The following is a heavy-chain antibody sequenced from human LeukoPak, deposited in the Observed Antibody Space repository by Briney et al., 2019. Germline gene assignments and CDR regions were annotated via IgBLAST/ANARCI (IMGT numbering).Heavy chain of an antibody. CDR2: ISYDGSNK. J-gene: IGHJ4*02. D-gene: IGHD1-26*01. CDR1: GFTFSSYG. CDR3: AKSAGSEGATFDY. V-gene: IGHV3-30*18. Sequence: GGSLRLSCAASGFTFSSYGMHWVRQAPGKGLEWVAVISYDGSNKYYADSVKGRFTISRDNSKNTLYLQMNSLRAEDTAVYYCAKSAGSEGATFDYWGQGTLVTVSS.